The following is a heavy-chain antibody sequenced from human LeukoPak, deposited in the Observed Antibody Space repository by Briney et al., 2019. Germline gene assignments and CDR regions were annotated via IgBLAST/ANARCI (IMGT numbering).Heavy chain of an antibody. Sequence: GGSLRLSCAASGFTFSDYYMSWIRQAPGKGLEWVSYISSSGSTIYYANSVKGRFTISRDNAKNSLYLQMNSLRAEDTAVYYCARDCRDSSGYYCHYYYYGMDVWGQGTTVTVPS. CDR2: ISSSGSTI. J-gene: IGHJ6*02. CDR1: GFTFSDYY. CDR3: ARDCRDSSGYYCHYYYYGMDV. V-gene: IGHV3-11*01. D-gene: IGHD3-22*01.